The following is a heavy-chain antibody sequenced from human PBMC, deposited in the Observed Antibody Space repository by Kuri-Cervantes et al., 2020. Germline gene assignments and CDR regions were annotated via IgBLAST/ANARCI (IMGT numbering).Heavy chain of an antibody. CDR3: ARVGYNWNEADAFDI. D-gene: IGHD1-1*01. CDR1: GFTFSSYS. V-gene: IGHV3-21*01. J-gene: IGHJ3*02. Sequence: GESLKISCAASGFTFSSYSMNWVRQAPGKGLEWVSSISSSSSYIYYADSVKGRFTISRDNAKNSLYLQMNSLRAEDTAVYYCARVGYNWNEADAFDIWDQGTMVTVSS. CDR2: ISSSSSYI.